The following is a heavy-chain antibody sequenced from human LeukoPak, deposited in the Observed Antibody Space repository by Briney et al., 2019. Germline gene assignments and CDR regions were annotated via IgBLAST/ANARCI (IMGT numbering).Heavy chain of an antibody. D-gene: IGHD3-10*01. V-gene: IGHV3-23*01. CDR2: ISGSGGAT. CDR3: ARAAMVRGVDYFDS. CDR1: GFTFSSYS. Sequence: PGGSLRLSCAASGFTFSSYSMTWVRQAPGKGLEWVSVISGSGGATYYADSVKGRFTISKDNSKNTLWLQMNSLRAEDTAVYYCARAAMVRGVDYFDSWGQGTLVTASS. J-gene: IGHJ4*02.